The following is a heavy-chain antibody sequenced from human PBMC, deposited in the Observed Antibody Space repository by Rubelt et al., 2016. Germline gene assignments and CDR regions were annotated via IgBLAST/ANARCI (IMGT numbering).Heavy chain of an antibody. D-gene: IGHD6-19*01. CDR2: TIPILGIA. CDR3: ASLQKSSGWYSDY. Sequence: QVQLVQSGAEVKKPGSSVKVSCKASGGTFSSYAISWVRQAPGQGLEWMGGTIPILGIANYERMFQCSVTNTADNSTCPDNMELSKLRSEDTALYFCASLQKSSGWYSDYWGQVTLVSVTS. V-gene: IGHV1-69*04. J-gene: IGHJ4*02. CDR1: GGTFSSYA.